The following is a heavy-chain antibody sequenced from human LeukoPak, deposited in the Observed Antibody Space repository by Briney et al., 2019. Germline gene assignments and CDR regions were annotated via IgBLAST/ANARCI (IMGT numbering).Heavy chain of an antibody. CDR1: GFTFSRYG. CDR2: ISYDGSNK. V-gene: IGHV3-30*03. CDR3: ARTGGSYPYYFEY. Sequence: GRSLRLSCAASGFTFSRYGMHWVRQAPGKGLEWVAVISYDGSNKYYADSVKGRFTLSRDNAKNSLYLQMNSLRAEDTAVYYCARTGGSYPYYFEYWGQGTLVTVSS. D-gene: IGHD1-26*01. J-gene: IGHJ4*02.